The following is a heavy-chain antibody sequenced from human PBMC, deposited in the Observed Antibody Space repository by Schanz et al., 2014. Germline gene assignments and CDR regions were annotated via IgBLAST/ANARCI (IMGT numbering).Heavy chain of an antibody. D-gene: IGHD4-17*01. CDR1: GFTFNNYG. V-gene: IGHV3-33*06. CDR2: IWYDGTDR. CDR3: AKVRGDQRGAFDS. Sequence: QVQLVESGGGVVRPGRSLRLSCAASGFTFNNYGMHWVRQAPGKGLEWVAVIWYDGTDRYYADSVKGRFTISRDNSKNTLYLQMNSLRVDDTAFYFCAKVRGDQRGAFDSWGQGTLVTVSS. J-gene: IGHJ4*02.